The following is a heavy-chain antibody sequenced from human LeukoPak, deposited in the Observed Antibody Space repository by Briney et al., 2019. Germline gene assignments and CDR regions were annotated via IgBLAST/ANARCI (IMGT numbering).Heavy chain of an antibody. CDR1: GFTFSSYG. J-gene: IGHJ4*02. V-gene: IGHV3-30*18. Sequence: GGSLRLSCAASGFTFSSYGMPWLRQAPGKGLEWVAVISYDGSNKYYADSVKGRFTISRDNSKNTLYLQMNSLRAEDTAVYYCAKEGHDYGDYYFDYWGQGTLVTVSS. D-gene: IGHD4-17*01. CDR3: AKEGHDYGDYYFDY. CDR2: ISYDGSNK.